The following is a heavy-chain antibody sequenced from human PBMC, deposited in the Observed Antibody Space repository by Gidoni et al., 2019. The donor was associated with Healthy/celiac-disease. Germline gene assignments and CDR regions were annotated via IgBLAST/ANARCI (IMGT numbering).Heavy chain of an antibody. CDR1: GFPFSSYS. J-gene: IGHJ6*02. CDR3: ARDPSGWTHDGMDV. CDR2: ISSSSSYI. D-gene: IGHD6-19*01. V-gene: IGHV3-21*01. Sequence: EVQLVESGGGLVKPGGSLSLSCAASGFPFSSYSMNWVRQAPGKGLEWVSSISSSSSYIYYADSVKGRFTISRDNAKNSLYLQMNSLRAEDTAVYYCARDPSGWTHDGMDVWGQGTTVTVSS.